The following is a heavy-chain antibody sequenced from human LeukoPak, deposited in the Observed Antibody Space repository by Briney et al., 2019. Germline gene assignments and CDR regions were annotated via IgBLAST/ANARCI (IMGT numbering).Heavy chain of an antibody. Sequence: PGGSLRLSCAASGFTFSSYSMNWVRQAPGKGLEWVSSISSSSSYIYYADSVKGRFTISRDNAKNSLYLQMNSLRAEDTAVYYCARGTDYGDYGFDYWGQGTLVTVSS. D-gene: IGHD4-17*01. CDR1: GFTFSSYS. CDR2: ISSSSSYI. J-gene: IGHJ4*02. V-gene: IGHV3-21*01. CDR3: ARGTDYGDYGFDY.